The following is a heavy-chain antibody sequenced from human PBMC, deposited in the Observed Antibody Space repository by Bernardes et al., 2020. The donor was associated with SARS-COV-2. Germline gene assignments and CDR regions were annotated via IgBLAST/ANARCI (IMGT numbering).Heavy chain of an antibody. V-gene: IGHV4-38-2*02. J-gene: IGHJ4*02. D-gene: IGHD1-1*01. Sequence: SESLSLTCAVSGYSISSCYYWGFIRHPPGRPLELFGSIYRSGQTYYNPSLKSRVTISVDMSKNQLSLKLTSVTAADTAVYYCARDTWTPDYLGQGSLVTVSS. CDR3: ARDTWTPDY. CDR1: GYSISSCYY. CDR2: IYRSGQT.